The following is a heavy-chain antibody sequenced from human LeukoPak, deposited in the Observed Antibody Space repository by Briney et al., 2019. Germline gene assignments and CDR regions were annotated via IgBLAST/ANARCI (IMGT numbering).Heavy chain of an antibody. J-gene: IGHJ6*03. V-gene: IGHV1-46*03. CDR3: AKGRSDFFAYYYYLDV. CDR2: INPSGGST. CDR1: GYTLTSNY. Sequence: GASVKVSCKASGYTLTSNYIHWVRQAPGQWLEWMGIINPSGGSTTYAQKFQGGVTMTRDTSTSTVYMELTSLRSEDTAVYYCAKGRSDFFAYYYYLDVWGKGTTVTVSS. D-gene: IGHD2-21*02.